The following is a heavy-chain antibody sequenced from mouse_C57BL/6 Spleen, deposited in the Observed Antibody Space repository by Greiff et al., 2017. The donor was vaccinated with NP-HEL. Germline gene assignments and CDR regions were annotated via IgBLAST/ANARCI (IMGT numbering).Heavy chain of an antibody. CDR1: GYAFTNYL. J-gene: IGHJ1*03. CDR3: ATSTSSGGGYFDV. V-gene: IGHV1-54*01. D-gene: IGHD1-1*01. Sequence: VQLQQSGAELVRPGTSVKVSCKASGYAFTNYLIEWVKQRPGQGLEWIGVINPGSGGTNYNEKFKGKATLTADKSSSTAYMQLSSLTSEDSAVYFCATSTSSGGGYFDVWGTGTTVTVSS. CDR2: INPGSGGT.